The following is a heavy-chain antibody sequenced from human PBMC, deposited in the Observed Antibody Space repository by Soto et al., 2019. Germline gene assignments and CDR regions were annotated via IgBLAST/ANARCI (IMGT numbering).Heavy chain of an antibody. CDR1: GFTFSSYA. Sequence: QVQLVESGGGVVQPGRSLRLSCVVSGFTFSSYAVHWVRQAPGKGLEWVAVISYDGSQKDYADSVKGRFTISRDNSKNALYLQTNSLRAEDTAVFYCARDRNSGSFWYYFAYWGQGTLVTVSS. CDR2: ISYDGSQK. J-gene: IGHJ4*02. V-gene: IGHV3-30*04. CDR3: ARDRNSGSFWYYFAY. D-gene: IGHD1-26*01.